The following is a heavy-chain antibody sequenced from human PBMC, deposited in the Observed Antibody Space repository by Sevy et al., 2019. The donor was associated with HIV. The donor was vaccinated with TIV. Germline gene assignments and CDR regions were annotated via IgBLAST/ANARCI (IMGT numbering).Heavy chain of an antibody. Sequence: GGSLRLSCAASGFTFSSYWMSWVRQAPGKGLEWVANIKQDGSEKYYVDSVKGRFTISRDNAKNSLYLQMNSLRAEDTAVYYCARVPTYGSVTYFLDYWGQGSLVTVSS. V-gene: IGHV3-7*01. J-gene: IGHJ4*02. CDR2: IKQDGSEK. D-gene: IGHD3-10*01. CDR1: GFTFSSYW. CDR3: ARVPTYGSVTYFLDY.